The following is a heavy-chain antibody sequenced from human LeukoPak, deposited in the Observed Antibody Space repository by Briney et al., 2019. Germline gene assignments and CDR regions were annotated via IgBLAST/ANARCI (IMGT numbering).Heavy chain of an antibody. D-gene: IGHD4-17*01. CDR3: ATNYGDYEYAFDI. V-gene: IGHV4-4*07. CDR2: IYTSGST. J-gene: IGHJ3*02. Sequence: SKTLSLTCTVSGGSTSSYYCSWIRQPAGKGLEWIGRIYTSGSTNYNPSLKSRVTMSVDTSKNQFSLKLSSVTAADTAVYYCATNYGDYEYAFDIWGQGTMVTVSS. CDR1: GGSTSSYY.